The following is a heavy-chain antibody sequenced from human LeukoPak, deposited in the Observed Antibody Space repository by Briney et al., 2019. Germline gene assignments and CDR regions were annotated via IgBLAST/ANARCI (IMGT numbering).Heavy chain of an antibody. CDR3: AREGMAAAAWFDP. D-gene: IGHD6-13*01. CDR1: GYTFTGYY. CDR2: INPNSGGT. Sequence: ASVKVSCKASGYTFTGYYMHWVRQAPGQGLEWMGWINPNSGGTNYAQKFQGRVTMTRDTPISTAYMQLSRLRSDDTAVYYCAREGMAAAAWFDPWGQGTLVTVSS. J-gene: IGHJ5*02. V-gene: IGHV1-2*02.